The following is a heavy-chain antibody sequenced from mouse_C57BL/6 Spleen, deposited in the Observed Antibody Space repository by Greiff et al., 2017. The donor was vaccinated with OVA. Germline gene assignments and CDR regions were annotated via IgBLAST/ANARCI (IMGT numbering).Heavy chain of an antibody. J-gene: IGHJ3*01. CDR2: ISYDGSN. CDR1: GYSITSGYY. D-gene: IGHD2-5*01. V-gene: IGHV3-6*01. Sequence: EVQLQESGPGLVKPSQSLSLTCSVTGYSITSGYYWHWIRQFPGNKLEWMGYISYDGSNNYNPSLKNRISITRDTSKNQFFLKLNSVTTEDTATYYCASDSNPAWFAYWGQGTLVTVSA. CDR3: ASDSNPAWFAY.